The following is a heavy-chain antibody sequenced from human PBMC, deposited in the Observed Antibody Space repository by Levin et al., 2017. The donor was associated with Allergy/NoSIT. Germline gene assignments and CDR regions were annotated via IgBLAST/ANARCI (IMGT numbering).Heavy chain of an antibody. V-gene: IGHV1-69*01. Sequence: KISCKASGGTFRNYAISWVRQAPGQGLEWMGGITPLFGTANYAQKFQGRVTITADESTNTVNMEVSSLRSEDTAIYYCARGVDASGSSYLYYFDYWGQGTLVTVSS. CDR2: ITPLFGTA. CDR1: GGTFRNYA. CDR3: ARGVDASGSSYLYYFDY. D-gene: IGHD3-10*01. J-gene: IGHJ4*02.